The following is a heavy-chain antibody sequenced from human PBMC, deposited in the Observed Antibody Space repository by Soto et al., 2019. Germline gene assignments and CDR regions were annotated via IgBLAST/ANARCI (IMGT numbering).Heavy chain of an antibody. CDR2: ISSSSTI. Sequence: LRLSCAASGFTFSSYSMNWVRQAPGKGLEWVSYISSSSTIYYADSVKGRFTISRDNAKNSLYLQMNSLRDEDTAVYYCAREDYYDSSGYYYPTDYFDYWGQGTLVTVSS. J-gene: IGHJ4*02. CDR3: AREDYYDSSGYYYPTDYFDY. D-gene: IGHD3-22*01. CDR1: GFTFSSYS. V-gene: IGHV3-48*02.